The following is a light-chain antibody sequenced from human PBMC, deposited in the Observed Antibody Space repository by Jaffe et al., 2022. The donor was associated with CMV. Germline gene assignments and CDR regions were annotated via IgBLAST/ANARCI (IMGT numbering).Light chain of an antibody. V-gene: IGKV3-20*01. J-gene: IGKJ1*01. CDR3: QQYDNSPWA. CDR1: QSVSSTY. CDR2: GAS. Sequence: EVVLTQSPATLSLSPGDTATLSCRASQSVSSTYLAWYQQRPGQAPRVLIYGASTRASGIPDRFSGSGSGTDFTLTIRRLEPEDFAVYYCQQYDNSPWAFGQGTKVEIK.